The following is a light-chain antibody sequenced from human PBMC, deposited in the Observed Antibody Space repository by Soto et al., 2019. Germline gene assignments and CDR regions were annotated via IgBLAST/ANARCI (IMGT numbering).Light chain of an antibody. V-gene: IGLV2-14*01. J-gene: IGLJ1*01. CDR2: EVT. CDR1: SGDVGGYYY. CDR3: SSHTSGSTGV. Sequence: QSVLTQPASVSGSPGQSIAISCTGTSGDVGGYYYVSWYQQHPDKAPKLMIYEVTKRPSWVSNRFSGSKSGNTASLTISGLQPEDEGDYYCSSHTSGSTGVFGRGTKVXVL.